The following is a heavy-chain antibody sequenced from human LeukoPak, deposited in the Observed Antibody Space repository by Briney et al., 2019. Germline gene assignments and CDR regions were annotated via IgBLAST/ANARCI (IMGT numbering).Heavy chain of an antibody. CDR3: ARGEQWLDY. CDR1: GFTLSSYA. V-gene: IGHV3-64*01. Sequence: GGSLRLSCAASGFTLSSYAMHWVRQAAGKGLEYVSAISSNGGSTYYANSVKGRFTISRDNSKNTLYLQMGSLRAEDMAVYYCARGEQWLDYWGQGTLVTVSS. D-gene: IGHD6-19*01. CDR2: ISSNGGST. J-gene: IGHJ4*02.